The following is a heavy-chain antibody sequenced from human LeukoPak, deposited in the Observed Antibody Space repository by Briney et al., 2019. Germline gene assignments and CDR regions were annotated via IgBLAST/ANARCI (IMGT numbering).Heavy chain of an antibody. D-gene: IGHD3-22*01. CDR2: FSDSGGST. CDR3: AKGRSGYDY. V-gene: IGHV3-23*01. Sequence: PGGSLRLSCATFGSTFSSYAMSWVRQAPGKGLEWVSTFSDSGGSTYYADSVKGRFTISRDNSKNTLYVQMNSLRAEDTAVYYCAKGRSGYDYWGQGTLVTVSS. J-gene: IGHJ4*02. CDR1: GSTFSSYA.